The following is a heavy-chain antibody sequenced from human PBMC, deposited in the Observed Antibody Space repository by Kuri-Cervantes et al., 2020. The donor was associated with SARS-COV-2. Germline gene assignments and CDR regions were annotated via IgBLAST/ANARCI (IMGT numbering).Heavy chain of an antibody. V-gene: IGHV3-30*04. J-gene: IGHJ4*02. CDR2: ISYDGSNK. Sequence: LSLTCAASGFTFSSYAMHWVRQAPGKGLEWVAVISYDGSNKYYADSVKGRFTISRDNAKNSLYLQMNSLRAEDTAVYYCARVGCSGGSCYFVDYWGQGTLVTVSS. CDR1: GFTFSSYA. D-gene: IGHD2-15*01. CDR3: ARVGCSGGSCYFVDY.